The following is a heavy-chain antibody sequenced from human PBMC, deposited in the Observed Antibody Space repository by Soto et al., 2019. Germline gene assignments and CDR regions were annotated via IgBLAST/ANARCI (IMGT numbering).Heavy chain of an antibody. Sequence: SETLSLTCTVSGGSISSSSYYWGWIRQPPGKGLEWIGSIYYSGSTYYNPSLKSRVTISVDTSKNQFSLKLSSVTAADTAVYYCARQTVVVNLFDPWGQGTLVTVSA. CDR1: GGSISSSSYY. CDR2: IYYSGST. D-gene: IGHD2-21*01. V-gene: IGHV4-39*01. J-gene: IGHJ5*02. CDR3: ARQTVVVNLFDP.